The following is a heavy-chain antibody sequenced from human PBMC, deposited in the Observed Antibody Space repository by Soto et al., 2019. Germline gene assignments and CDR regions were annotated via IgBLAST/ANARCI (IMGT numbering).Heavy chain of an antibody. V-gene: IGHV1-8*01. Sequence: ASVKVSCKASGYTFTSSDINWGRQATGQGLEWMGWMNPNSGNTGYAQKFQGRVTMTRNTSISTAYMELSSLRSEDTAVYYCARVGYYYDSSGYYLSFDYWGQGTLVTVSS. D-gene: IGHD3-22*01. CDR3: ARVGYYYDSSGYYLSFDY. J-gene: IGHJ4*02. CDR2: MNPNSGNT. CDR1: GYTFTSSD.